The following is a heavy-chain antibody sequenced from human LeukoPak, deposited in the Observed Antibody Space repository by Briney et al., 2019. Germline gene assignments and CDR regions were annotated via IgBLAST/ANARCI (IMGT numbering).Heavy chain of an antibody. V-gene: IGHV4-59*11. D-gene: IGHD3-10*01. CDR1: GGSITSHF. CDR2: IHYSGST. J-gene: IGHJ5*01. CDR3: ARLVWLGESPGSWFDS. Sequence: SETLSLTCSVSGGSITSHFWSWIRQPPGKGLEWIGYIHYSGSTNYNPSLKSRVTISPDTSKNQLFLKLDSVTAADTAVYYCARLVWLGESPGSWFDSWGQGTLVTVSS.